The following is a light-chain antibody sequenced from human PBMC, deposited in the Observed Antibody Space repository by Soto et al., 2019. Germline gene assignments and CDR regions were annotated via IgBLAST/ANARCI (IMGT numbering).Light chain of an antibody. CDR1: SSNIGAHYD. CDR2: AGS. J-gene: IGLJ2*01. CDR3: QSYDSSLSEVV. V-gene: IGLV1-40*01. Sequence: QSVLTQPPSVSGAPGQRVTIPCTGSSSNIGAHYDVHWYQQLPGTAPKLLIYAGSNRPSGVPDRFSGSKSGTSASLAITGLQAEDEADYFCQSYDSSLSEVVFGGGTQLTVL.